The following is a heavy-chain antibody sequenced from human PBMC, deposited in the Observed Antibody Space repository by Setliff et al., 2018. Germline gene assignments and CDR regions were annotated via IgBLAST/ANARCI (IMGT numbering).Heavy chain of an antibody. Sequence: GASVKVSCQSSGYTFTSYGVSWVRQAPGQGLEWMGWVNPYNGDTKNAQKFPDRVTMTTDTTTATVYMELKNLRSDDTAVYFCSRSSGPRVVLAEDFEYWGQGTLVTVSS. J-gene: IGHJ4*02. D-gene: IGHD5-12*01. V-gene: IGHV1-18*01. CDR3: SRSSGPRVVLAEDFEY. CDR1: GYTFTSYG. CDR2: VNPYNGDT.